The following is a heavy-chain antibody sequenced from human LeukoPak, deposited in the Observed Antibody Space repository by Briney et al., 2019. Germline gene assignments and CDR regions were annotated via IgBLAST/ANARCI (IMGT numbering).Heavy chain of an antibody. J-gene: IGHJ4*02. CDR2: IKTKTDGGTT. V-gene: IGHV3-15*01. CDR3: TTGTWIQLWLADY. D-gene: IGHD5-18*01. CDR1: GFTFSNAF. Sequence: PGGSLRLSCAASGFTFSNAFMSWVRQAPGKGLEWVGHIKTKTDGGTTDYAAPVKGRFTISRDDSKNTLYLQMNSLKTEDTALYYCTTGTWIQLWLADYWGQGTLVTVSS.